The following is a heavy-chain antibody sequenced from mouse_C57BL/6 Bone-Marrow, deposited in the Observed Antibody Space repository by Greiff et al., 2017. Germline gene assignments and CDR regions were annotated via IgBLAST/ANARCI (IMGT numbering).Heavy chain of an antibody. V-gene: IGHV5-6*01. D-gene: IGHD2-4*01. CDR2: ISSGGSYT. CDR3: ARHGGLRSPDY. CDR1: GFTFSSYG. Sequence: EVKVVESGGDLVKPGGSLKLSCAASGFTFSSYGMSWVRQTPDKRLEWVATISSGGSYTYYPDSVKGRFTISRDNAKNTLYLQMSSLKSEDTAMYYCARHGGLRSPDYWGQGTTLTVSS. J-gene: IGHJ2*01.